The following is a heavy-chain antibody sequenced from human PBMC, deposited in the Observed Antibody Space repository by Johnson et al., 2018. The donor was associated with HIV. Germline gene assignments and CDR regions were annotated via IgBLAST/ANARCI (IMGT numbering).Heavy chain of an antibody. Sequence: MLLVESGGGLVKPGGSLRLSCAASGFTFSNAWMSWVRQAPGKGLEWVGRIKSKTDGGTTDYAAPVKGRFTISRDDSKNTLYLQMNSLKTEDTAVYYCTTDRGGSSYALDIWGQGTMVTVSS. V-gene: IGHV3-15*01. CDR3: TTDRGGSSYALDI. D-gene: IGHD3-16*01. CDR2: IKSKTDGGTT. J-gene: IGHJ3*02. CDR1: GFTFSNAW.